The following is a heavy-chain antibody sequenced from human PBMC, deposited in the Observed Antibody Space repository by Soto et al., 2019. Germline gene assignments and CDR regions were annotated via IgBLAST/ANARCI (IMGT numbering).Heavy chain of an antibody. D-gene: IGHD6-13*01. CDR3: ARVAEPAAAANWFDP. CDR1: GGSISSYY. CDR2: IYYSGST. J-gene: IGHJ5*02. V-gene: IGHV4-59*01. Sequence: SETLSLTCTVSGGSISSYYWSWIRQPPGKGLEWIGYIYYSGSTNYNPSLKSRVTISVDTSKNQFSLKLSSVTAADTAVYYCARVAEPAAAANWFDPWGQGTLVTVSS.